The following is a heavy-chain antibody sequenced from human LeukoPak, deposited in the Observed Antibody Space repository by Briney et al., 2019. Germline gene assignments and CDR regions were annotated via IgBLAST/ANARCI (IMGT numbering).Heavy chain of an antibody. V-gene: IGHV4-4*07. D-gene: IGHD4-23*01. J-gene: IGHJ4*02. CDR3: ARRSTVLTADYED. Sequence: PSETLSLTCSVSGDSISSYYWSWIRQPAGKGLEWIGRIYSSGNTNYNPSLKSRVSISLDTSKNQFSLRLSSVTAADTALYYYARRSTVLTADYEDWGQGTLVTVSA. CDR1: GDSISSYY. CDR2: IYSSGNT.